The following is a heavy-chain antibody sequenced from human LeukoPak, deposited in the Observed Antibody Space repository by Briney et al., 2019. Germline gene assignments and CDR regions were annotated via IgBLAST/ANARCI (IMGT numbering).Heavy chain of an antibody. Sequence: ASVKVSCKASGYTFTGYYIHWVRQAPGQGLEWMGWINPNSGGTNYAQKFQGRVTMTRDTSISTAYMELGRLRSDDTAVYYCASQSGSYYRDNYFDYWGQGTLVTVSS. CDR1: GYTFTGYY. D-gene: IGHD1-26*01. CDR2: INPNSGGT. J-gene: IGHJ4*02. V-gene: IGHV1-2*02. CDR3: ASQSGSYYRDNYFDY.